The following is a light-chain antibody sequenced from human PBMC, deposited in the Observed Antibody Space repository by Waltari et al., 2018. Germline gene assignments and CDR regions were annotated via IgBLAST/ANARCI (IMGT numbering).Light chain of an antibody. Sequence: QSVLTPPPSVSGAPGPRVTIHCTGSSSNTGAGYEVHWYQQHPGTAPKLLSYEKSNRPAGVPDRFSGSKSGTSASLAITGLQAEDEADYYCQSYDSSLSRVFGTGTKVIVL. CDR1: SSNTGAGYE. J-gene: IGLJ1*01. V-gene: IGLV1-40*01. CDR2: EKS. CDR3: QSYDSSLSRV.